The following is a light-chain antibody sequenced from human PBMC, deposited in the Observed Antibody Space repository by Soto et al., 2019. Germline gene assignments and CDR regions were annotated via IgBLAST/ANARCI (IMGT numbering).Light chain of an antibody. CDR1: QSVSSY. Sequence: EIVLTQSPATLSLSPGERATLSCRASQSVSSYLAWYQQKPSQAPRLLIYDASNRATGIPARFSGSGSGTDFTLTISSLEPEDFAVYYCQQYDDWPRTFGQGTKVDIK. J-gene: IGKJ1*01. CDR3: QQYDDWPRT. V-gene: IGKV3-11*01. CDR2: DAS.